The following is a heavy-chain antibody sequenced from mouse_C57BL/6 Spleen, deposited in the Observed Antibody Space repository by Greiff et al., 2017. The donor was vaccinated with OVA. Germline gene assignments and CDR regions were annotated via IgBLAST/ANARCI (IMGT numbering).Heavy chain of an antibody. CDR3: ARGLYYFDY. CDR1: GYAFSSSW. J-gene: IGHJ2*01. CDR2: IYPGDGDT. Sequence: VKLMESGPELVKPGASVKISCKASGYAFSSSWMNWVKQRPGKGLEWIGRIYPGDGDTNYNGKFKGKATLTADKSSSTAYMQLSSLTSEDSAVYFCARGLYYFDYWGQGTTLTVSS. V-gene: IGHV1-82*01.